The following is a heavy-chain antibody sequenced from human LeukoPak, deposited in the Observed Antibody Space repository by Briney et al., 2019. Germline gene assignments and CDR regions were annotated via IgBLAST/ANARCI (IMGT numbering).Heavy chain of an antibody. CDR2: IYSDGRT. CDR3: VKAASGGWYDTNFDY. D-gene: IGHD6-19*01. Sequence: GGSLRLSCAASGFTFSSYWMSWVRQAPGKGLEWVSVIYSDGRTYYADSVKGRFTISRDNSKNTLYLETNSLRAEDAAVYYCVKAASGGWYDTNFDYWGQGTLVTVSS. V-gene: IGHV3-53*01. J-gene: IGHJ4*02. CDR1: GFTFSSYW.